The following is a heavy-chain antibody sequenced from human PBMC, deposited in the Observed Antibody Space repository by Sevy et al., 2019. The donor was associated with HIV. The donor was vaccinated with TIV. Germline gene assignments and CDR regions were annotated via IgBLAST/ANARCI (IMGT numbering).Heavy chain of an antibody. D-gene: IGHD4-17*01. Sequence: GGSLRLSCAASGFRFSSYEMNWVRQAPGKGLEWVASFSNSGTNIYYSDSVRGRFTISRDTAKNSLYLQMNSLRAEETAVYYCARDLPPSATTVAHFDYWGQGTLVTVSS. CDR1: GFRFSSYE. CDR3: ARDLPPSATTVAHFDY. CDR2: FSNSGTNI. V-gene: IGHV3-48*03. J-gene: IGHJ4*02.